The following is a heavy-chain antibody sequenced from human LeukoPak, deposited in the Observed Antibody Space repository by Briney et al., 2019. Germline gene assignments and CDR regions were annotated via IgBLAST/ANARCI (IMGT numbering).Heavy chain of an antibody. CDR3: AKCWSGSSGWLQDY. V-gene: IGHV3-23*01. J-gene: IGHJ4*02. CDR1: GFTFSSYA. CDR2: ISGSGGST. Sequence: GGSLRLSCAASGFTFSSYAMSWVRQAPGKGLEWVSAISGSGGSTYYADSVKGRFTISRDNSKNTLYLQMNSLRAEDTAVYYCAKCWSGSSGWLQDYWGQGTLVTVSS. D-gene: IGHD6-19*01.